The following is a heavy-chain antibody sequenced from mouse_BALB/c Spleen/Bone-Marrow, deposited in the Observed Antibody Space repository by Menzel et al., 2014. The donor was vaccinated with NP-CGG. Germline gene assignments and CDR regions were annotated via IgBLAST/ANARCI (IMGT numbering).Heavy chain of an antibody. CDR2: ISDGGSYT. CDR1: GFTFSDYY. CDR3: AREVSMDY. V-gene: IGHV5-4*02. Sequence: QLTESGGGLVKPGGSLKLSCAASGFTFSDYYMYWVRQTPEKRLAWVATISDGGSYTYYPDSVKGRFTISRDNAKNNLFLQLSSLKSEDTAMYYCAREVSMDYWGQGPSVTVPS. J-gene: IGHJ4*01.